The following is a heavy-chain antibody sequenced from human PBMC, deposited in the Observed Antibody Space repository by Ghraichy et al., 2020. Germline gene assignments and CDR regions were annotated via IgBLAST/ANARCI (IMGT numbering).Heavy chain of an antibody. Sequence: GTLSLTCTVSGGSISSYYWSWIRQPPGKGLEWIGYIYYSGSTNYNPSLKSRVTISVDTSKNQFSLKLSSVTAADTAVYYCARAGYDSSGYYYRYWGQGTLVTVSS. CDR3: ARAGYDSSGYYYRY. J-gene: IGHJ4*02. D-gene: IGHD3-22*01. CDR1: GGSISSYY. V-gene: IGHV4-59*01. CDR2: IYYSGST.